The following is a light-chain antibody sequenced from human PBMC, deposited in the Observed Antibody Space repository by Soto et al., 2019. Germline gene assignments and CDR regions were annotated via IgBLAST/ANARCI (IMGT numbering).Light chain of an antibody. Sequence: EIVLTQSPGTLSLSPGERATLPCRASQSVGASYEGCYQQNPGQGPGLLIFGPFSRATGSPDRFSGSGSGTDFTLTISRLEPEDFAVYYCQQYGSSLFTFGPGTKVDIK. CDR3: QQYGSSLFT. CDR2: GPF. V-gene: IGKV3-20*01. CDR1: QSVGASY. J-gene: IGKJ3*01.